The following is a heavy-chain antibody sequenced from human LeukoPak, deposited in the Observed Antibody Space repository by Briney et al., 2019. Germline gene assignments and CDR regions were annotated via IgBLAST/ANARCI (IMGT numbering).Heavy chain of an antibody. CDR3: AREGGFYRPLDY. CDR2: IYHSGSA. CDR1: GGSISSSNW. Sequence: SQTLSLTCAVSGGSISSSNWWSWVRQPPGKGLEWIGEIYHSGSANYNPSLKSRVTISVDKSRNQFSLKLSSVTAADTAVYYCAREGGFYRPLDYSGQGTLVTVSS. V-gene: IGHV4-4*02. D-gene: IGHD3-3*01. J-gene: IGHJ4*02.